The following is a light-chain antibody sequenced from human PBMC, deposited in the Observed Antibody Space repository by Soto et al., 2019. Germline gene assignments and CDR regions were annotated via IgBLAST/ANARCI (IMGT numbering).Light chain of an antibody. V-gene: IGLV1-40*01. CDR1: SSNIGAGYN. CDR3: QSYDTGLRGMI. J-gene: IGLJ2*01. CDR2: GNN. Sequence: QSVLTQPPSVSGAPGQRVTISCTGTSSNIGAGYNVHWYRQLPGTAPKLLIYGNNHRPSGVPDRFSGSKSGPSASLAITGLQTEDEADYYCQSYDTGLRGMIFGGGTKLTVL.